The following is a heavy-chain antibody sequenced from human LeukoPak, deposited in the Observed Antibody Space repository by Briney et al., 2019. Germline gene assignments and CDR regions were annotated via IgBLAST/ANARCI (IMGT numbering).Heavy chain of an antibody. CDR2: INHSGST. V-gene: IGHV4-34*01. CDR1: GGSFSGYY. Sequence: SETLSLTCAVYGGSFSGYYWSWIRQPPGKGLEWIGEINHSGSTNYNPSLKSRVTLSVDTSKNQFSLKLSSVTAADTAVYYCAIARSGWLRYYFDYWGQGTLVTVSS. D-gene: IGHD6-19*01. CDR3: AIARSGWLRYYFDY. J-gene: IGHJ4*02.